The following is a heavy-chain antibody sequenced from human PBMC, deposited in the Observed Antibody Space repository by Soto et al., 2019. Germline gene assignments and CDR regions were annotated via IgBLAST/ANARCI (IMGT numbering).Heavy chain of an antibody. CDR1: GGSISSYY. J-gene: IGHJ5*02. CDR3: AREANWFYP. Sequence: QVQLQESGPGLVKPSETLSLTCTVSGGSISSYYWSWIRQPPGKGLEWIGYIYYSGSSNFNSSLKSRVAISVDTSKYSFSLKMSSVTAADTAVYYCAREANWFYPWGQGTLVTVSA. CDR2: IYYSGSS. V-gene: IGHV4-59*01.